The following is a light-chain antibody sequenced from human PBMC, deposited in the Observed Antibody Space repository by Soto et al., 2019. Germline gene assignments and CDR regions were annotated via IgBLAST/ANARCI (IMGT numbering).Light chain of an antibody. V-gene: IGKV3-20*01. Sequence: ETVLTQSPGTLSLSPGERATLSCRASQSVSSNYLAWYQHIPGQAPRLLIYGASTRATGIPGRFSGSGSGTDFTLPISRLEPEDFAVYYCQQFDRSLPSWTFGQGTKVE. CDR2: GAS. J-gene: IGKJ1*01. CDR1: QSVSSNY. CDR3: QQFDRSLPSWT.